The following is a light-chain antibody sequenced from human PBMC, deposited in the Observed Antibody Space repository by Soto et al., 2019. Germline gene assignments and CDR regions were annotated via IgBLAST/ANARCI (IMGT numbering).Light chain of an antibody. J-gene: IGLJ3*02. V-gene: IGLV1-44*01. CDR3: AAGDDVLNGWV. CDR2: VSN. CDR1: SSNIGSNS. Sequence: QSVLTQPHSASQTTGQRGTSSCSGSSSNIGSNSVNWYQQFPGTARKLLIFVSNQRPSGVPDRFSGSRSGTSASLAISGLQSEYEADYDCAAGDDVLNGWVFGGGTKLTVL.